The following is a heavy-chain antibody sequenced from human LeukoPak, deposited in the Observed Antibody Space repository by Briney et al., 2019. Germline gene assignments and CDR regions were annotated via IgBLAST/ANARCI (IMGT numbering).Heavy chain of an antibody. V-gene: IGHV3-23*01. CDR3: AKRYCSSTSCHPWDY. Sequence: GSLRLSCAASGFTFSSYAMSWVRQAPGKGLEWVSAISGSGGSTYYADSVKGRFTISRDNSKNTLYLQMNSLRAEDTAVYYCAKRYCSSTSCHPWDYWGQGTLVTVSS. D-gene: IGHD2-2*01. CDR1: GFTFSSYA. J-gene: IGHJ4*02. CDR2: ISGSGGST.